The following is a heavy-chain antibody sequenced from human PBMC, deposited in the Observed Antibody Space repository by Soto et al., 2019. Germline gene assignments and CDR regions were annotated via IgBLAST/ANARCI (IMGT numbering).Heavy chain of an antibody. V-gene: IGHV5-51*01. J-gene: IGHJ6*02. CDR3: ARHISTFRYEYYSLDV. Sequence: VGRMSKLPGKGLEWMGIIYPGDSDTRYSPSFQGHVTITVDKSTSTAYLQWNTLKASDTAMYYCARHISTFRYEYYSLDVWGQAIPVTGS. CDR2: IYPGDSDT. D-gene: IGHD2-2*01.